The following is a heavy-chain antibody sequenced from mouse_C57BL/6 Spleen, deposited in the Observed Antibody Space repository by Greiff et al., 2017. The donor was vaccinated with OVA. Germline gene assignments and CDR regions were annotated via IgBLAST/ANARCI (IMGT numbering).Heavy chain of an antibody. D-gene: IGHD2-2*01. CDR2: ISSGSSTI. J-gene: IGHJ4*01. CDR3: ARGGGLPKYYAKDY. CDR1: GFTFSDYG. Sequence: EVKLMESGGGLVKPGGSLKLSCAASGFTFSDYGMHWVRQAPEKGLEWVAYISSGSSTIYYADTVKGRFTISRDNAKNTLFLQMTSLRSEDTAMYYCARGGGLPKYYAKDYWGQGASVTVSS. V-gene: IGHV5-17*01.